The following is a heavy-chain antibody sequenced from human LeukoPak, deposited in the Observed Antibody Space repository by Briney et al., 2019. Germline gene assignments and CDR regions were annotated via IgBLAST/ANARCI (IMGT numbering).Heavy chain of an antibody. V-gene: IGHV3-7*01. CDR3: ARVDDDLDAFDL. CDR2: INKDGSGK. D-gene: IGHD3-3*01. Sequence: GGSLRLSCEGSGFMFSNFWMNWVRQAPGKVLEWVANINKDGSGKYYLESVKGRFTISRDNAKNSLFLQMSSLTSEDTAVYFCARVDDDLDAFDLWGQGTLVTVSS. CDR1: GFMFSNFW. J-gene: IGHJ3*01.